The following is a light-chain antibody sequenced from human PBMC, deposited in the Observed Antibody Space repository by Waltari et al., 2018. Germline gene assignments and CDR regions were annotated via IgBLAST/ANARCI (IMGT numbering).Light chain of an antibody. V-gene: IGLV3-21*02. CDR3: QVWDSGSNHYV. CDR2: DDG. J-gene: IGLJ1*01. Sequence: SYELTQPPSVSVAPGQTARITCDGDKIGSKTVHWYQHKPGQAPVLVGCDDGDRPSGLPERFSGSNPGNTAALTISRVDAGDEAEYYCQVWDSGSNHYVFGTVTKVTVL. CDR1: KIGSKT.